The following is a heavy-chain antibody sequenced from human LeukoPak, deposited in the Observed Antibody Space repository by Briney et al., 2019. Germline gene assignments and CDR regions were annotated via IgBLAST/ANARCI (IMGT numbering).Heavy chain of an antibody. CDR2: INPNSGGT. J-gene: IGHJ4*02. D-gene: IGHD3-10*01. Sequence: ASVKVSCKASGYTFTGYYMHWVRQAPGQGLEWMGWINPNSGGTNYAQKFRGRVTMTEDTSTDTAYMELSSLRSEDTAVYYCATGGLLWFGDQMGDWGQGTLVTVSS. CDR1: GYTFTGYY. V-gene: IGHV1-2*02. CDR3: ATGGLLWFGDQMGD.